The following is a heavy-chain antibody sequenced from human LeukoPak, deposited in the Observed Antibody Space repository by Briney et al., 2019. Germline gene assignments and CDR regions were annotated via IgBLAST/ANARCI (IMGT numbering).Heavy chain of an antibody. CDR1: GFTFSSYS. Sequence: GGSLRLSCAASGFTFSSYSMNWVRQAPGKGLEWVSSISSSSSYIYYADSVKGRFTISRDNAKNSLYLQMNSLRAEDTAVYYCTRDPGYSSSSISFWGQGTLVTVSS. CDR3: TRDPGYSSSSISF. CDR2: ISSSSSYI. V-gene: IGHV3-21*01. D-gene: IGHD6-6*01. J-gene: IGHJ4*02.